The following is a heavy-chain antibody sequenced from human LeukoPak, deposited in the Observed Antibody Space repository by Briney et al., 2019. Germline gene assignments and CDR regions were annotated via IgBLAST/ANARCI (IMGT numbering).Heavy chain of an antibody. CDR1: GYSFTSYW. J-gene: IGHJ4*02. CDR3: ARRGYSYGELFDY. Sequence: GESLKISCKGPGYSFTSYWIGWVRQMPGKGLGRMGIIYPGDSDTRYSPSFQGQVTISADKSISTAYLQWSSLKASDTAMYYCARRGYSYGELFDYWGQGTLVTVSS. V-gene: IGHV5-51*01. D-gene: IGHD5-18*01. CDR2: IYPGDSDT.